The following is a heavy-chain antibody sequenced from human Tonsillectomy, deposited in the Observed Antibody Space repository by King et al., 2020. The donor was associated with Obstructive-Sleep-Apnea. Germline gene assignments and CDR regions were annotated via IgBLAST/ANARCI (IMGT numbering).Heavy chain of an antibody. V-gene: IGHV4-59*01. Sequence: VQLQESGPGLVKPSETLSLTCTVSGGSISGYYWSWIRQPPGKGLEWIGYISYTGVTNYNPSLKCRVTISLDTSKNQFSLKLSSVTAADTAVYYCARVGRPYFYYYGMDVWGQGTTVTVSS. CDR3: ARVGRPYFYYYGMDV. CDR1: GGSISGYY. D-gene: IGHD3-10*01. J-gene: IGHJ6*02. CDR2: ISYTGVT.